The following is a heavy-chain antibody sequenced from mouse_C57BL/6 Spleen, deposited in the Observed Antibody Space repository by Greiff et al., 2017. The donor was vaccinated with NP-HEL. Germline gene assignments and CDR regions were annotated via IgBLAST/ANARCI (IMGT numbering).Heavy chain of an antibody. J-gene: IGHJ4*01. CDR2: IDTETGGT. CDR1: GYTFTDYE. V-gene: IGHV1-15*01. D-gene: IGHD2-12*01. CDR3: TRISYYIYYYATDY. Sequence: QVQLKESGAELVRPGASLTLSCTASGYTFTDYEMHWVKQTPVQGLEWIGAIDTETGGTYYKQKVKGKVILSTDKSTRTAYMKLRSLTSEDSAVYYCTRISYYIYYYATDYWGQGTSVTVSS.